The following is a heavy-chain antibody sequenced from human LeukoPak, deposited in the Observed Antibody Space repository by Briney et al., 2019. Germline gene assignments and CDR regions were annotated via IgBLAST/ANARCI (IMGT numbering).Heavy chain of an antibody. D-gene: IGHD6-6*01. CDR3: ARVAGGVAARPAPFDY. Sequence: ASVKVSCKASGYTFTGYYIHWVRQAPGQGLEWMGWINPTSFGTKYEQKFQGRVTMSRDTSISTAYMELSRLRSDDTAVYYCARVAGGVAARPAPFDYWGQGTLVTVSS. J-gene: IGHJ4*02. V-gene: IGHV1-2*02. CDR1: GYTFTGYY. CDR2: INPTSFGT.